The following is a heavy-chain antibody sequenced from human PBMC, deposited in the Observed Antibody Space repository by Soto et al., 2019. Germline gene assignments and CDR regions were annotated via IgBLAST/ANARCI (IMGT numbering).Heavy chain of an antibody. CDR1: GGSISSSNW. D-gene: IGHD1-1*01. CDR2: IYHSGST. V-gene: IGHV4-4*02. CDR3: ARHRRETGTYAQPLDS. J-gene: IGHJ4*02. Sequence: PSETLSLTCAVSGGSISSSNWWSWVRQPPGKGLEWIGEIYHSGSTNYNPSLKSRVTISVDKSKNQFSLKLSSVTAADTALYFCARHRRETGTYAQPLDSWGQGALVTVSS.